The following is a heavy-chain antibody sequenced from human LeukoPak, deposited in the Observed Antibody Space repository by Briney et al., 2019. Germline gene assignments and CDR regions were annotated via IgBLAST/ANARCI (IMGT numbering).Heavy chain of an antibody. V-gene: IGHV7-4-1*02. D-gene: IGHD3-10*01. CDR3: ARDPKRITMVRGTLGGDY. Sequence: ASVKVSCKASGYTFTSYAMNWVRQAPGQGLEWMGWINANTGNPTYAQGFTGRFVFSLDTSVSTAYLQISSLKAEDTAVYYCARDPKRITMVRGTLGGDYWGQGTMVTVSS. CDR2: INANTGNP. CDR1: GYTFTSYA. J-gene: IGHJ4*02.